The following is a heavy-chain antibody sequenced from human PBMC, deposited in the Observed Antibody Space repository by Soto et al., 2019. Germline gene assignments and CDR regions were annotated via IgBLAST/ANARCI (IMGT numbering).Heavy chain of an antibody. CDR1: GGNFSGFY. D-gene: IGHD5-18*01. V-gene: IGHV4-34*01. J-gene: IGHJ3*02. CDR2: INHSGST. CDR3: AREETALGYAFDI. Sequence: SEILCVTWAVYGGNFSGFYWSWIRQPPGKGLEWIGEINHSGSTNYNPSLKSRITISVDTSKNQFSLKLSSVTAADTAVYYCAREETALGYAFDIWGQGTMVTVSS.